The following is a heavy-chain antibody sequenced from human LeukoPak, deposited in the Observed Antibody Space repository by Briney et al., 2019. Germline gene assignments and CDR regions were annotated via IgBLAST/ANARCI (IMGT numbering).Heavy chain of an antibody. D-gene: IGHD2-15*01. J-gene: IGHJ3*02. CDR1: GDSISNYY. Sequence: PSETLSLTRAVSGDSISNYYGSWIRHPPGKGLEGSGYIFSRGSTNYNPSLQIRVTISLVTSTNQFPLRLGSVTAADTAVYYCARHLRRADIGYAFDIWGQGTVVTVSS. CDR2: IFSRGST. CDR3: ARHLRRADIGYAFDI. V-gene: IGHV4-59*08.